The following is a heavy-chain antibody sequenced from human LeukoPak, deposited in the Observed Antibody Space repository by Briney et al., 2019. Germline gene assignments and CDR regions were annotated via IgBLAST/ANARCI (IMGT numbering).Heavy chain of an antibody. D-gene: IGHD5-18*01. J-gene: IGHJ4*02. V-gene: IGHV4-39*01. Sequence: SETLSLTCTVSGDSISSTNYYWDWIRRPPGKGLEWIGSIYYSGNTYYNPSLKSRVTISIDTSKNQFSLKLSSMTAADTAVYYCARQTWIQLWFLDYWRQGTLVTVSS. CDR2: IYYSGNT. CDR1: GDSISSTNYY. CDR3: ARQTWIQLWFLDY.